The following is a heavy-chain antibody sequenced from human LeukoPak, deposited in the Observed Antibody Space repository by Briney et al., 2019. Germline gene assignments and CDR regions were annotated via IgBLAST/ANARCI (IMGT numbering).Heavy chain of an antibody. CDR2: IRSTAYGGTT. CDR3: TAEYFDH. Sequence: GRSLRLSCTASGFTFCDYAMSWVRQAPGMGLEWVGFIRSTAYGGTTEYAASVKGRFTISRDDSKTIAYLQMNSLKTEDTAVYYCTAEYFDHWGQGTLVTVSS. V-gene: IGHV3-49*04. J-gene: IGHJ4*02. CDR1: GFTFCDYA.